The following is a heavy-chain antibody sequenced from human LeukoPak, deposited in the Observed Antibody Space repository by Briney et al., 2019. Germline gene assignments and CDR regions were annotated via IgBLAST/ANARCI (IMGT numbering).Heavy chain of an antibody. Sequence: GGSLRLSCAASGFTFSSYAMRWVRQAPGKGLEYVSAISSNGGSTYYANSVKGRFTISRDNSKNTLYLQMGSLRAEDMAVYYCARVAGHCSSTSCENDYWGQGTLVTVSS. CDR3: ARVAGHCSSTSCENDY. CDR2: ISSNGGST. D-gene: IGHD2-2*01. V-gene: IGHV3-64*01. J-gene: IGHJ4*02. CDR1: GFTFSSYA.